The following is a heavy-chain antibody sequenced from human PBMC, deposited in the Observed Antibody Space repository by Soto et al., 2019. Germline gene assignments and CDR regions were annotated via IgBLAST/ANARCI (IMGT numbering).Heavy chain of an antibody. V-gene: IGHV1-69*01. D-gene: IGHD3-10*01. CDR3: ASFPLRHGQYYNNLDGDV. Sequence: QMQLAQSGAEVKKPGSSVKVSCKASGYTFNSHPLNWVRQAPGQGLEWIGGIVPIFGRPHYAEHLRGRVMISADESSDTSFVELTSLTFNDTATYYCASFPLRHGQYYNNLDGDVWGQGTTVIVSS. CDR1: GYTFNSHP. J-gene: IGHJ6*02. CDR2: IVPIFGRP.